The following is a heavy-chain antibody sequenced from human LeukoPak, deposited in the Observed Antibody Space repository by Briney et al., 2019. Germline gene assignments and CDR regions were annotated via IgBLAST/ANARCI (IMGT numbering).Heavy chain of an antibody. Sequence: QPGGSLRLSCAASGFSNSALNWVRQAPGQGLEWISTISNTGVATYYADSVKGWFTISRDTFRNTLLLQMNSLRADDTAVYYCVKSAGKDGYRDVLDIWGQGTVVTVSS. J-gene: IGHJ3*02. CDR1: GFSNSA. CDR2: ISNTGVAT. D-gene: IGHD5-24*01. CDR3: VKSAGKDGYRDVLDI. V-gene: IGHV3-23*05.